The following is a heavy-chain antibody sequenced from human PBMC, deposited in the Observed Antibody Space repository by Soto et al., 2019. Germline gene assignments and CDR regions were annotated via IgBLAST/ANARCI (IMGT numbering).Heavy chain of an antibody. CDR2: INHSGST. CDR3: ARHLNGELLQRGIDY. CDR1: GGSFSGYY. D-gene: IGHD3-10*01. J-gene: IGHJ4*02. Sequence: ASETLSLTCAVYGGSFSGYYWSWIRQPPGKGLEWIGEINHSGSTNYNPSLKSRVTISVDTSKNQFSLKLSSVTAADTAVYYCARHLNGELLQRGIDYRGQGTLVTVSS. V-gene: IGHV4-34*01.